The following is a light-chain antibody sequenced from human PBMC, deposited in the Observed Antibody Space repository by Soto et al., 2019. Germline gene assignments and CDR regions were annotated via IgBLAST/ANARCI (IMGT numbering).Light chain of an antibody. CDR1: QSISSN. V-gene: IGKV3-15*01. Sequence: EIVMTQSPATLSVSPGERATLSCRASQSISSNLAWYQQRPGQAPRLLMYGASTRADGIPARFTGGGSGTEFTLTISSLQPEDFAVYYCQQYHIWPPWTSGQGTKVDIK. CDR2: GAS. CDR3: QQYHIWPPWT. J-gene: IGKJ1*01.